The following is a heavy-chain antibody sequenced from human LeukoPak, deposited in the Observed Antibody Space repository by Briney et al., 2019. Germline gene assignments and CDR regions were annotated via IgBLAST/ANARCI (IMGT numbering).Heavy chain of an antibody. CDR1: GYTFTGYY. CDR2: IDPKTGGT. Sequence: ASVKVSCKASGYTFTGYYMHWVRQAPGQGLEWMGWIDPKTGGTNYAQKFLGRVTMTRDTSISTAYMELSRLRSDDTAVFYCARYPNSGYVEQQPAWGQGTLVTVSP. CDR3: ARYPNSGYVEQQPA. V-gene: IGHV1-2*02. J-gene: IGHJ5*02. D-gene: IGHD5-12*01.